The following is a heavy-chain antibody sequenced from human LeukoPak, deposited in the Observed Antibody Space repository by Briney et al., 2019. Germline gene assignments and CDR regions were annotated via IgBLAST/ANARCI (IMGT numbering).Heavy chain of an antibody. CDR2: MNPNSGNT. J-gene: IGHJ6*02. V-gene: IGHV1-8*01. Sequence: ASVKVSCKASDFSFTSYGMSWVRQATGQGLEWMGWMNPNSGNTGYAQKFQGRVTMTRNTSISTAYMELSSLRSEDTAVYYCARGPGDTYDFWSGYFYYYYYGMDVWGQGTTVTVSS. CDR3: ARGPGDTYDFWSGYFYYYYYGMDV. D-gene: IGHD3-3*01. CDR1: DFSFTSYG.